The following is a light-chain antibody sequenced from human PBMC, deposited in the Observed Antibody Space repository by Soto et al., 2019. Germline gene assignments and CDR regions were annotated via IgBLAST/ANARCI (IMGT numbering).Light chain of an antibody. Sequence: DIVMTQSPDSLAVSLGERATINCKSSQSVLYSSNNKNYLAWYQQKPGQPPKLLIYWASTRESGVPDRFSGRGSGTDFTLPISSLQAEDVAVYYCQQYYSTPLTFGQGTKVEIK. CDR2: WAS. V-gene: IGKV4-1*01. CDR1: QSVLYSSNNKNY. CDR3: QQYYSTPLT. J-gene: IGKJ1*01.